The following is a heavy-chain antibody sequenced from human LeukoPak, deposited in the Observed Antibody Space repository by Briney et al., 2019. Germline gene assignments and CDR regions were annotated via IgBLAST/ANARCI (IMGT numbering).Heavy chain of an antibody. CDR2: ITSDSRGI. CDR3: AASGYSYGSGLDY. D-gene: IGHD5-18*01. CDR1: GFRYSHYG. V-gene: IGHV3-21*04. J-gene: IGHJ4*02. Sequence: PGGSLRLSCVASGFRYSHYGMNWVRQAPGKGLEWVSGITSDSRGIYYADSVKGRFTISRDNAKNSLYLQMNSLRAEDTALYYCAASGYSYGSGLDYWGQGTLVTVSS.